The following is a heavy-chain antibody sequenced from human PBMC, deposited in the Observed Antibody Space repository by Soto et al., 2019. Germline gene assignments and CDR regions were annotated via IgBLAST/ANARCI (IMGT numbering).Heavy chain of an antibody. D-gene: IGHD5-12*01. CDR2: IYYSGST. V-gene: IGHV4-31*03. CDR3: AREEGGGYDHRWFDP. J-gene: IGHJ5*02. Sequence: QVQLQESGPGLVKPSQTLSLTCTVSGGSISSGGYYWSWIRQHPGKGLEWIGYIYYSGSTYYNPSLKSRVTISVDTSKNQFSLKLSSVTAAGTAVYYCAREEGGGYDHRWFDPWGQGTLVTVSS. CDR1: GGSISSGGYY.